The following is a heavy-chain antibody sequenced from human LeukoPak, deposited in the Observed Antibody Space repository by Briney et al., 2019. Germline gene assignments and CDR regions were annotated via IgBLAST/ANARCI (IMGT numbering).Heavy chain of an antibody. CDR1: GFTFSSYA. CDR2: IRSDGYHT. Sequence: PGGSLRLSCAASGFTFSSYAMSWVRQAPGKGLEWVAFIRSDGYHTYYADSVKGRFTISRDNSKNTLYLQMNSLRAEDTAVYYCARGYSGYVADAFDIWGQGTMVTVSS. CDR3: ARGYSGYVADAFDI. D-gene: IGHD5-12*01. J-gene: IGHJ3*02. V-gene: IGHV3-30*14.